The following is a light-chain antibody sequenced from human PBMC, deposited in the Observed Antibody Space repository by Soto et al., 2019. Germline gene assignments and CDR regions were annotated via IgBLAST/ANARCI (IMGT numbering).Light chain of an antibody. CDR1: QTISTW. CDR2: DAS. V-gene: IGKV1-5*01. Sequence: DIQVTQSPSTLSVSVGDRVTITCRSSQTISTWMAWYQQKPGKAPKLLIHDASTLESGVPSRFSGSGSGTEFTLIISGLQPDDYATYYCQQYTNTNNPWMFGQGTKVDIK. CDR3: QQYTNTNNPWM. J-gene: IGKJ1*01.